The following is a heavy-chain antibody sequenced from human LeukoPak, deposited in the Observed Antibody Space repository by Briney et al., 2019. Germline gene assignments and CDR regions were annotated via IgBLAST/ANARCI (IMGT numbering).Heavy chain of an antibody. Sequence: PGGSLRLSCAASGFTLGNYWMHWVRHAPGKGLVWVSRGDGDGSHSTYADSVKGRFTISRDNAKNTLYLQMNRLTGEDTAVYYCAYSDHFDTWGQGTLVTVSS. CDR1: GFTLGNYW. CDR2: GDGDGSHS. CDR3: AYSDHFDT. V-gene: IGHV3-74*03. J-gene: IGHJ4*02. D-gene: IGHD4-17*01.